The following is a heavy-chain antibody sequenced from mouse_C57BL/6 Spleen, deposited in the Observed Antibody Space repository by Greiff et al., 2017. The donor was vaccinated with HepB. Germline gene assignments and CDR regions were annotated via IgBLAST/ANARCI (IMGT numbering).Heavy chain of an antibody. CDR2: INPSSGYT. Sequence: VQLQQSGAELARPGASVKMSCKASGYTFTSYTMHWVKQRPGQGLEWIGYINPSSGYTKYNQKFKDKATLTADKSSSTAYMQLSSLTSEDSAVYYCARGIGTTVVARAMDYWGQGTSVTGSS. CDR3: ARGIGTTVVARAMDY. V-gene: IGHV1-4*01. D-gene: IGHD1-1*01. CDR1: GYTFTSYT. J-gene: IGHJ4*01.